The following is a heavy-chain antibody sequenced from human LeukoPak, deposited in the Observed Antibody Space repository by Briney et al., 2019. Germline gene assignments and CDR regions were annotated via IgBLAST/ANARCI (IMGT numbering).Heavy chain of an antibody. D-gene: IGHD2-8*01. V-gene: IGHV3-21*01. CDR2: ISSSSSYI. Sequence: GGSLRISCAASGFTFSSYSMNWVRQAPGKELEWVSSISSSSSYIYYADSVKGRFTISRDNAKNSLYLQMNSLRAEDTAVYYCARTLRDDAFDIWGQGTMVTVSS. CDR3: ARTLRDDAFDI. CDR1: GFTFSSYS. J-gene: IGHJ3*02.